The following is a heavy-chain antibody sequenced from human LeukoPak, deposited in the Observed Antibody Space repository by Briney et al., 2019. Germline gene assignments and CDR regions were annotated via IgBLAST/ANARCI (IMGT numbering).Heavy chain of an antibody. D-gene: IGHD1-26*01. J-gene: IGHJ4*02. CDR1: GFTFSSYA. CDR3: AKSRGESRGASNY. V-gene: IGHV3-23*01. CDR2: ISGSGDTT. Sequence: GGSLRLSCAASGFTFSSYAMNWVRQAPGKGLEWVSFISGSGDTTYHADSVKGRFTISRDNSKNTLYLQMNSLRAEDTAVCYCAKSRGESRGASNYWGQGTLVTVSS.